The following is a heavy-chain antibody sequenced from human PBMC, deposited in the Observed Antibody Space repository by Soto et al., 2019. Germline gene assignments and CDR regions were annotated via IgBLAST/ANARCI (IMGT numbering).Heavy chain of an antibody. D-gene: IGHD3-9*01. CDR3: ARGGLTANWFDP. CDR1: GGPFISYA. CDR2: IIPVFGTA. Sequence: GXSVKVSCNASGGPFISYAISWVRQAPGQGLECMGGIIPVFGTANYAQKFQGRVTITADESTSTAYMELSSLRSEDTAVYYCARGGLTANWFDPWGQGTLVTVSS. V-gene: IGHV1-69*01. J-gene: IGHJ5*02.